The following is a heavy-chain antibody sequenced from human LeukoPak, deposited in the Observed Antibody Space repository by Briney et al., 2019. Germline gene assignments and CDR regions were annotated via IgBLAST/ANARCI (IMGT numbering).Heavy chain of an antibody. CDR2: ISAYNGNT. D-gene: IGHD3-22*01. V-gene: IGHV1-18*01. CDR1: GYTFTSYG. CDR3: ARWVVGYDSSGYSYYFDY. J-gene: IGHJ4*02. Sequence: ASVKVSCKASGYTFTSYGISWVRQAPGQGLEWMGWISAYNGNTNYAQKLQGRVTMTTDTSTSTAYMELRSLRSDDTAVYYCARWVVGYDSSGYSYYFDYWGQGTLVTVSS.